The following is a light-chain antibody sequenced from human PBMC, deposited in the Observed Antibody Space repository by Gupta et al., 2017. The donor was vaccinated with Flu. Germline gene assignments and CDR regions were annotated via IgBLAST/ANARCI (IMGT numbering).Light chain of an antibody. J-gene: IGKJ2*01. CDR3: QQYENWPPYT. CDR2: GAS. Sequence: EIVMTQSPATLSVSPGERATLSCRASQSLRSNLAWFQQKPGQAPRLLIYGASTRATGIPARFSGSGYGTEFTLTISSRQSEDFAVYYCQQYENWPPYTCDQGTKMEIK. CDR1: QSLRSN. V-gene: IGKV3-15*01.